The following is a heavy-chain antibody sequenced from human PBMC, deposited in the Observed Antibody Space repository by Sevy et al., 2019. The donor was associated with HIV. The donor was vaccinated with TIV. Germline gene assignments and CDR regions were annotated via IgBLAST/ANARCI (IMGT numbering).Heavy chain of an antibody. J-gene: IGHJ4*02. CDR2: IYPDDSDT. CDR1: GYSFTSHW. D-gene: IGHD3-22*01. CDR3: ATSRSGYFDSSGYYIY. Sequence: GESLKISCKGSGYSFTSHWLGWVRHMPGKGLEWMGIIYPDDSDTNYSPSFQGQVTFPADKSIRTAYLQWSSLKASDTAMYYCATSRSGYFDSSGYYIYWGQGTLVTVSS. V-gene: IGHV5-51*01.